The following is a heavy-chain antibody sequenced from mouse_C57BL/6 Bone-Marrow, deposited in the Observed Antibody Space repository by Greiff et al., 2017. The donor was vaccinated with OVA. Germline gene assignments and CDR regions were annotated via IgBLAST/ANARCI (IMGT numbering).Heavy chain of an antibody. J-gene: IGHJ2*01. CDR2: IDPETGAT. V-gene: IGHV14-4*01. CDR1: GFNIKDDC. CDR3: TTQRGSELDY. Sequence: EVQLQQSGAELVRPGASVKLSCTASGFNIKDDCMPWVKQRPAQGLEWIGWIDPETGATDYASKFQGKATITADTSSNTAYLQLSSLTSEDTAVYDCTTQRGSELDYWGQGTTPTVSA.